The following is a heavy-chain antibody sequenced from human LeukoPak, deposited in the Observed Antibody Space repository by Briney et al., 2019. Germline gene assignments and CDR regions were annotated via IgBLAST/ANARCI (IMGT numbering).Heavy chain of an antibody. CDR3: AKDIGIVVVPAAYFDY. CDR1: GFTFDDYA. CDR2: ISWNSGSI. Sequence: GRSLRLSCAASGFTFDDYAMHWVRQAPGKGLEWVSGISWNSGSIGYADSVKGRFTISRDNAKNSLYLQINSLRAEDTALYYCAKDIGIVVVPAAYFDYWGQGTLVTVSS. V-gene: IGHV3-9*01. D-gene: IGHD2-2*01. J-gene: IGHJ4*02.